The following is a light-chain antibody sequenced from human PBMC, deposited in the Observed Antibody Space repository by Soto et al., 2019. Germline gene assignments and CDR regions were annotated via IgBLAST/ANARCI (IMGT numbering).Light chain of an antibody. CDR2: GAS. J-gene: IGKJ4*01. CDR3: QQYGSSPLT. CDR1: QSVTASY. Sequence: EIVLTQSPGTLSLSPGARATLSCRASQSVTASYLAWYHQKPGQAPRLLIYGASSRATGIPDRFSGSGSGTDFTLIINRVEPEDFAVYYCQQYGSSPLTFGGGTKVEIK. V-gene: IGKV3-20*01.